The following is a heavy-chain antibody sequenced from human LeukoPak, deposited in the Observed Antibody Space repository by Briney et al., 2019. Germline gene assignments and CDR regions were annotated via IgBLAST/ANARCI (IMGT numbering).Heavy chain of an antibody. CDR3: ARIGYSNWFDP. Sequence: ASVKVSCKASGYTFTGYYMHWVRQAPGQGLEWMGWINPNRGGTNYAQKFQGRVTMTRDTSISTAYMELSRLRSDDTAVYYCARIGYSNWFDPWGQGTLVTVSS. J-gene: IGHJ5*02. D-gene: IGHD6-13*01. CDR1: GYTFTGYY. CDR2: INPNRGGT. V-gene: IGHV1-2*02.